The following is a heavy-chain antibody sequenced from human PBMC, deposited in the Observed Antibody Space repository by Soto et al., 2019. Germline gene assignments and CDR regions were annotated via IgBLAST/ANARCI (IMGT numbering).Heavy chain of an antibody. Sequence: QVQLQESGPGLVKPSGTLSLTCAVSGDSMRSNNWWSWVRQPPGKGLEWIGEIYHSGTTNYNPSLKSRVTISVDKSKMQFSLRLNSVTAADTAFYYCARGGYDRSGYYFRLDYWGQGTLVTVSS. V-gene: IGHV4-4*02. J-gene: IGHJ4*02. CDR2: IYHSGTT. D-gene: IGHD3-22*01. CDR3: ARGGYDRSGYYFRLDY. CDR1: GDSMRSNNW.